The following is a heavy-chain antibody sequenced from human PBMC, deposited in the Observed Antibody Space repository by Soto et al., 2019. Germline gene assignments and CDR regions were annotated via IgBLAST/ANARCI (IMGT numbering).Heavy chain of an antibody. CDR1: GFSRSTSGVG. CDR2: IYWDDDK. J-gene: IGHJ5*02. Sequence: QITLKESGPPLVKPTQTLTLTCTFSGFSRSTSGVGVSWIRQPPGKALEWLALIYWDDDKRYSPSLKCRLTITTNTSNNQVAHTMTNIDPVDTTTYYCAHSTVTTNWFDPWGQGTLVTVSS. D-gene: IGHD4-17*01. V-gene: IGHV2-5*02. CDR3: AHSTVTTNWFDP.